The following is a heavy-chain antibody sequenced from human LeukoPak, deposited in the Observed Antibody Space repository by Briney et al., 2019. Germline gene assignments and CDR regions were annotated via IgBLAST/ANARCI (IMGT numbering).Heavy chain of an antibody. CDR3: AREPPDILTGRVQRYYYYGMDV. J-gene: IGHJ6*02. CDR2: INPSGGST. CDR1: GYTFTSYY. V-gene: IGHV1-46*01. D-gene: IGHD3-9*01. Sequence: WASVKVSCKASGYTFTSYYMHWVRQAPGQGLEWMGIINPSGGSTSYAQKFQGRVTMTRDTSTSTVYMELSSLRSEDTAVYYCAREPPDILTGRVQRYYYYGMDVWGQGTTVTVSS.